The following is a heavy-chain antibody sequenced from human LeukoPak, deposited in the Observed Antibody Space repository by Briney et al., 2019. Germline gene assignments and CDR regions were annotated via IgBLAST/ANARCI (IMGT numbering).Heavy chain of an antibody. CDR1: GFTFSSHA. V-gene: IGHV3-30-3*01. J-gene: IGHJ6*02. Sequence: GGSLRLSCAASGFTFSSHAMHWVRQASGKGLEWVAVISFDGSSKYYADSVKGRFTISRDNSKNTLYLQMNSLRAEDTAVYYCARIFRAGSTYHYYGMDVWGQGTTVTFSS. CDR3: ARIFRAGSTYHYYGMDV. CDR2: ISFDGSSK. D-gene: IGHD1-7*01.